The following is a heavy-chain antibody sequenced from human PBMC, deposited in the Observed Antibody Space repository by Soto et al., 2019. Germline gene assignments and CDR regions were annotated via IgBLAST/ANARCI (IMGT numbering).Heavy chain of an antibody. CDR1: GFTFSEYG. V-gene: IGHV3-30*18. D-gene: IGHD2-15*01. CDR2: ISYGGSHK. Sequence: GALRLSCIASGFTFSEYGIHWVRQAPGKGLEWVAVISYGGSHKYYAGSVKGRFTISRDDSKNTVYLQMNSLKTGDTAVYYCAKEMFPRTVLDSSSPWGDFWGRGSLVTVSS. CDR3: AKEMFPRTVLDSSSPWGDF. J-gene: IGHJ4*02.